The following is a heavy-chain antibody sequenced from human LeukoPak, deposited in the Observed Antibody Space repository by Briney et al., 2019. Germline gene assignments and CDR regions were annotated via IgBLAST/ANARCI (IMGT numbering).Heavy chain of an antibody. Sequence: GGSLRLSCAASGFTFSSYAMTWVRQAPGKGLEWVSDISGSGGSTYYADSVKGRFTISRDNSKNTLYLQMNSLRAEDTAVYYCAKGTGDGYKYSFDYWGQGTLVTVSS. CDR1: GFTFSSYA. CDR3: AKGTGDGYKYSFDY. J-gene: IGHJ4*02. V-gene: IGHV3-23*01. CDR2: ISGSGGST. D-gene: IGHD5-24*01.